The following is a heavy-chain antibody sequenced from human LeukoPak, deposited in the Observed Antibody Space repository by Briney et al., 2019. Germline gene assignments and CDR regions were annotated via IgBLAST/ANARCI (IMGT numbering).Heavy chain of an antibody. CDR1: GFTFSSYW. J-gene: IGHJ4*02. D-gene: IGHD1-20*01. CDR2: INVDGGTT. V-gene: IGHV3-74*01. CDR3: ARDMTGPLDY. Sequence: PGGSLRLSCEASGFTFSSYWMHWVRQAPGKRLVWISHINVDGGTTDYADSVRGRLTISRDNAKNTLYLQMNNLRAEDTAVYYCARDMTGPLDYWGQGTLVTASS.